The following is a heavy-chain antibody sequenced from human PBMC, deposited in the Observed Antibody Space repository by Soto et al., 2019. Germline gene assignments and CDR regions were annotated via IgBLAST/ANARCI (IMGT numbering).Heavy chain of an antibody. CDR1: GYTFTSYG. V-gene: IGHV1-18*01. CDR2: ISAYNGNT. CDR3: ARDQYSNYVWLVVNWFDP. D-gene: IGHD4-4*01. J-gene: IGHJ5*02. Sequence: QVQLVQSGAEVKKPGASVKVSCKAYGYTFTSYGISWVRQAPGQGLEWMGRISAYNGNTNYAQKLQGRVTMTTDTSTSTAYMELRSLRSDDTAVYYCARDQYSNYVWLVVNWFDPWGQGTLVTVSS.